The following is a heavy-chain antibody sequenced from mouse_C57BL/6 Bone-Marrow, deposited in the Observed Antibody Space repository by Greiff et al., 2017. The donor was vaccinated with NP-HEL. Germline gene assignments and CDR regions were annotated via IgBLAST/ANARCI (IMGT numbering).Heavy chain of an antibody. J-gene: IGHJ3*01. CDR3: ARGGYYGSSPWFAY. CDR1: GYTFTSYG. V-gene: IGHV1-81*01. Sequence: VQLQQSGAELARPGASVKLSCKASGYTFTSYGISWVKQRTGQGLEWIGEIYPRSGNTYYNEKFKGKATLTADKSSSTAYMELRSLTSDDSAVYFCARGGYYGSSPWFAYWGQGTLVTVSA. D-gene: IGHD1-1*01. CDR2: IYPRSGNT.